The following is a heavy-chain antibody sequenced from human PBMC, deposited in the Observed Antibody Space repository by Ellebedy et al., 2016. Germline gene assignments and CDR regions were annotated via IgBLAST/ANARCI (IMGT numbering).Heavy chain of an antibody. CDR3: ANDRGIAATGFPYSFDL. V-gene: IGHV3-30*18. CDR1: GFTFSSYW. Sequence: GESLKISCAASGFTFSSYWMHWVRQTPGKGLEWVAVTSSDGSNEESSDSVKGRFTISRDNSKNTLYLQMNSLRADDTPVYYCANDRGIAATGFPYSFDLWGQGTLVTVSS. CDR2: TSSDGSNE. J-gene: IGHJ4*02. D-gene: IGHD6-13*01.